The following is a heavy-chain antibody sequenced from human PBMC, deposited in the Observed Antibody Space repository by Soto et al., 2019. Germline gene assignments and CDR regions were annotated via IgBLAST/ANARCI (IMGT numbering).Heavy chain of an antibody. CDR1: GGSISSYY. Sequence: PSETLSLTCTVSGGSISSYYWSWIRQPPGKGLEWIGYIYYSGSTNYNPSLKSRVTLSVDTSKNQFSLKLSSVTAQDTAVYYCPSHECDNDFNYWGRGTLITVSS. J-gene: IGHJ4*02. CDR2: IYYSGST. D-gene: IGHD2-21*01. V-gene: IGHV4-59*01. CDR3: PSHECDNDFNY.